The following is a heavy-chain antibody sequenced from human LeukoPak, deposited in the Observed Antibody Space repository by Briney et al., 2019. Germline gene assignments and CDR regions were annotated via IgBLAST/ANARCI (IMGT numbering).Heavy chain of an antibody. D-gene: IGHD2-15*01. CDR2: IYHSGST. CDR3: ARAGDIVVVVAATPCPCDAFGI. V-gene: IGHV4-38-2*01. J-gene: IGHJ3*02. CDR1: GYSISSGYY. Sequence: SETLSLTCAVSGYSISSGYYWGWIRQPPGKGLEWIGSIYHSGSTYYNPFLKSRVTISVDTSKNQFSLKLSSVTAADTAVYYCARAGDIVVVVAATPCPCDAFGIWGQGTMVTVSS.